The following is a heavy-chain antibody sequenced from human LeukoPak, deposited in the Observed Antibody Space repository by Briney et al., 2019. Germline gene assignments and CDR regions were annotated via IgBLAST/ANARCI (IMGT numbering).Heavy chain of an antibody. V-gene: IGHV1-2*06. CDR3: ARATYDAFDI. J-gene: IGHJ3*02. CDR1: GYTFTGYY. Sequence: EASVKVSCKASGYTFTGYYMHWVRQAPGQGLEWMGRINPNSGGTNYAQKFQGRVTMTRDTSTSTVYMELSSLRSEDTAVYYCARATYDAFDIWGQGTMVTVSS. CDR2: INPNSGGT.